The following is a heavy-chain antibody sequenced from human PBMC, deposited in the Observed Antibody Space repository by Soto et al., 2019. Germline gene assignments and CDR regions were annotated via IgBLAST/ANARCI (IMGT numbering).Heavy chain of an antibody. V-gene: IGHV3-21*01. Sequence: GGSLRLSCAASGFTFTSYSMNWVRQAPGKGLEWVSSISSSSSYIYYADSVKGRFTISRDNAKNSLYLQMNSLRAEDTAVYYCARDNHPYYDFWSGYYTIWFDPWGQGTLVTVSS. CDR1: GFTFTSYS. J-gene: IGHJ5*02. CDR2: ISSSSSYI. D-gene: IGHD3-3*01. CDR3: ARDNHPYYDFWSGYYTIWFDP.